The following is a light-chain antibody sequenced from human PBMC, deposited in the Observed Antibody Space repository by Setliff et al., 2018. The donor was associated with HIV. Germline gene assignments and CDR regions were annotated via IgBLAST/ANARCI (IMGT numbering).Light chain of an antibody. J-gene: IGLJ1*01. CDR2: EVS. Sequence: QSALTQPASVSGSPGQSITISCTGTSSDVGGYNYVSWYQQHPGKAPKLMIYEVSNRPSGVSNRFSGSKSGKMASLTISGLQAEDEAEYYCSSYTTTSTTVFGTGTKVTVL. CDR3: SSYTTTSTTV. V-gene: IGLV2-14*01. CDR1: SSDVGGYNY.